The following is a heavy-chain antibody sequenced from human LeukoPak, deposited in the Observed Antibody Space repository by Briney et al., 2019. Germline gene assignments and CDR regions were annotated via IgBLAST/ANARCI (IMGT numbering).Heavy chain of an antibody. CDR2: VYHSGST. CDR3: ARSMRVGYSGYGHFDY. D-gene: IGHD5-12*01. Sequence: SETLSLTCTVSGYSISSGYYWGWIRQPPGKGLEWIGSVYHSGSTYYNPSLKSRVTISVDTSKNQFSLKLSSVTAADTAVYYCARSMRVGYSGYGHFDYWGQGTLVTVSS. V-gene: IGHV4-38-2*02. J-gene: IGHJ4*02. CDR1: GYSISSGYY.